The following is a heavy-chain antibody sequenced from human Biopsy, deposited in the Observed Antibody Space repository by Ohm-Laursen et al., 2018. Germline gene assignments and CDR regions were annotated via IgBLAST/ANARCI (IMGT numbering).Heavy chain of an antibody. CDR3: ARVPAYPSIDGYYGLDL. CDR1: GFSFTGYY. J-gene: IGHJ6*02. CDR2: INPNSGNA. D-gene: IGHD3-9*01. V-gene: IGHV1-2*02. Sequence: ASVKVSCKASGFSFTGYYIHRVRQAPGHGLEWMGWINPNSGNANYAQSFQGRLSVTRDTSISTAYMELTSLTFDDPAIYYCARVPAYPSIDGYYGLDLWGQGTTVIVSS.